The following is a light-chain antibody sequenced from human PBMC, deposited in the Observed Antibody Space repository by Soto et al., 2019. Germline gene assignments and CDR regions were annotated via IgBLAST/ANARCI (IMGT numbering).Light chain of an antibody. CDR1: SSNIGSNY. CDR2: RND. CDR3: AAWDDSLSGQV. V-gene: IGLV1-47*01. J-gene: IGLJ1*01. Sequence: QSVLTQPPSASGTPGQRVTISCSGSSSNIGSNYVYWYHQLPGTAPKLLIYRNDQRPPGVPDRFSGSKSGTSASLAISGLRSEDEADYYCAAWDDSLSGQVFGTGTKLTVL.